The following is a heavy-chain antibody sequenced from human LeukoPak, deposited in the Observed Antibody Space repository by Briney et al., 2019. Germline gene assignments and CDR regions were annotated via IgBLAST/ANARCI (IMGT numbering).Heavy chain of an antibody. D-gene: IGHD4-11*01. CDR3: AKVERSYSNYVPPYYYYMDV. CDR1: GFTFSSYA. CDR2: ISGSGGST. Sequence: GGSLRLSCAASGFTFSSYAMSWVRQAPGKGLEWVLAISGSGGSTYYAGSVKGRFTISRDNSKNTLYLQMNSLRAEDTAVYYCAKVERSYSNYVPPYYYYMDVWGKGTTVTVSS. J-gene: IGHJ6*03. V-gene: IGHV3-23*01.